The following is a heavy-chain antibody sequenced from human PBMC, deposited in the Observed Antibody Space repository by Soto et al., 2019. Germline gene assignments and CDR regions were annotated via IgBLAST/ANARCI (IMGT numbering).Heavy chain of an antibody. J-gene: IGHJ3*02. CDR3: ATTPGYCSGGSCPYGDAFDI. Sequence: GGSLRLSCAASGFTFSSYWMHWVRQAPGKGLVWVSRINSDGSSTSYADSVKGRFTISRDNAKNTLYLQMNSLRAEDTAVYYCATTPGYCSGGSCPYGDAFDIWGQGTMVTVSS. CDR1: GFTFSSYW. CDR2: INSDGSST. V-gene: IGHV3-74*01. D-gene: IGHD2-15*01.